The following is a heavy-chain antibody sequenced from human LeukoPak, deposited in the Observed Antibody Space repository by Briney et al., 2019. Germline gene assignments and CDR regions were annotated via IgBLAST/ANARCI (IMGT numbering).Heavy chain of an antibody. Sequence: TGGSLRLSCAASGFTFSSYSMNWVRQAPGKGLEWVSSISSSSSYVYYADSVKGRFTISRDNAKNSLYLQMNSLRAEDTAVYYCARDGYYDILTGYYETAWGQGTLVTVSS. V-gene: IGHV3-21*01. CDR2: ISSSSSYV. CDR1: GFTFSSYS. J-gene: IGHJ4*02. CDR3: ARDGYYDILTGYYETA. D-gene: IGHD3-9*01.